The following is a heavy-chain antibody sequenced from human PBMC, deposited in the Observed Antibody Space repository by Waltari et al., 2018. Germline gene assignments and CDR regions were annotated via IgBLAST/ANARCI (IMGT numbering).Heavy chain of an antibody. Sequence: QVQLQQWGAGLLKPSETLSLTCAVYGGSFSGYYWSWIRQPPGKGLEGIGEINHSGSTTSNPSLKSRVTISVDTSKNQFSLKLSSVTAADTAVYYCARRVGYCSGGSCYSRFDPWGQGTLVTVSS. CDR3: ARRVGYCSGGSCYSRFDP. V-gene: IGHV4-34*01. D-gene: IGHD2-15*01. J-gene: IGHJ5*02. CDR2: INHSGST. CDR1: GGSFSGYY.